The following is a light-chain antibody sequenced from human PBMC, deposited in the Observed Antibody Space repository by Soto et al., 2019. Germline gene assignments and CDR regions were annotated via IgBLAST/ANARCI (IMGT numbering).Light chain of an antibody. CDR3: QSYDSSLSGCYV. Sequence: QSVVTQPPSVSGAPGQRVTISCTGSSSNIGAGYDVHWYQQLPGTAPKLLIYGNNNRPSGVPDRFSGSKSGTSASLAITGLQAEDEADYYCQSYDSSLSGCYVFGTGTKLTVL. J-gene: IGLJ1*01. V-gene: IGLV1-40*01. CDR1: SSNIGAGYD. CDR2: GNN.